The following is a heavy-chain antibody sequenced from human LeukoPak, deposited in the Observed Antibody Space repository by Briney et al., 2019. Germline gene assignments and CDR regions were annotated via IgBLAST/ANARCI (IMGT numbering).Heavy chain of an antibody. Sequence: GGSLRLSCAASGFTFSSYWMSWVRQAPGKGLEWVANIKQDGSEKYYVDSVKGRFTISRDNAKNSLYLQMNSLRAEDTAVYYCARDWGILVYSFSDYWGQGTLVTVSS. CDR2: IKQDGSEK. D-gene: IGHD2-8*01. CDR3: ARDWGILVYSFSDY. CDR1: GFTFSSYW. V-gene: IGHV3-7*03. J-gene: IGHJ4*02.